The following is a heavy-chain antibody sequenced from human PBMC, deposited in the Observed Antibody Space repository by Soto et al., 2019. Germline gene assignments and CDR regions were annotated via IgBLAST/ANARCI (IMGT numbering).Heavy chain of an antibody. CDR3: AREGTGYSAFDI. Sequence: GASVKVSCKASGYTFSGYYMHWVRQAPGQGLEWTGWINPKSGGTKYVQKFQGRVTMTRDTSSNTVYMDLSRLTSDDTAVYYCAREGTGYSAFDIWGQGTMVTVSS. CDR2: INPKSGGT. V-gene: IGHV1-2*02. J-gene: IGHJ3*02. CDR1: GYTFSGYY. D-gene: IGHD3-9*01.